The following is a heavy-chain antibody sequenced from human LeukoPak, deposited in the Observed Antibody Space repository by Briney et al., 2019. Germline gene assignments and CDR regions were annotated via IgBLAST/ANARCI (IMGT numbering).Heavy chain of an antibody. D-gene: IGHD3-22*01. V-gene: IGHV4-59*01. CDR1: GGSISSYY. Sequence: SETLSLTCTVSGGSISSYYWSWIRQPPGKGLEWIGYIYYSGSTNYNPSLKSRVTISVYTSKNQFSLKLSSVTAADTAVYYCARLKYYYDSSGYRAEYFQHWGQGTLVAVSS. CDR2: IYYSGST. CDR3: ARLKYYYDSSGYRAEYFQH. J-gene: IGHJ1*01.